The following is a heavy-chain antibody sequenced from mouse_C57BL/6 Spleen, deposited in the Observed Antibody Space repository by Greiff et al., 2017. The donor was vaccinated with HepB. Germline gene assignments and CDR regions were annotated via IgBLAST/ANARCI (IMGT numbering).Heavy chain of an antibody. Sequence: VQLQQPGAELVRPGTSVKLSCKASGYTFTSYWMHWVKQRPGQGLEWIGVIDPSDSYTNYNQKFKGKATLTVDTSSSTAYMQLSSLPSEDSAVYYCARPPYGSSFPHFDVWGTGTTVTVSS. CDR2: IDPSDSYT. J-gene: IGHJ1*03. CDR3: ARPPYGSSFPHFDV. D-gene: IGHD1-1*01. V-gene: IGHV1-59*01. CDR1: GYTFTSYW.